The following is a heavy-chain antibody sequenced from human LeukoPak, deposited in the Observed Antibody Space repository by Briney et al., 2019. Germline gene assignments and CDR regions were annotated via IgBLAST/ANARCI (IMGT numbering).Heavy chain of an antibody. D-gene: IGHD3-16*01. CDR1: GITLSSYA. V-gene: IGHV3-23*01. CDR2: INGSGVIT. Sequence: GGSLRLSCAASGITLSSYAMSWVRQAPGKGLEWVSAINGSGVITYYTDSVKGRFTISRDSSKNTVYLQMNSLRAEDTAIYYCAKDSSQGGDYFDYWGQGTLVTVSS. CDR3: AKDSSQGGDYFDY. J-gene: IGHJ4*02.